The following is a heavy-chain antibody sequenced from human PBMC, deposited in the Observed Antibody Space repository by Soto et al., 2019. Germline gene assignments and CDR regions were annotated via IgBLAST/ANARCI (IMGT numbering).Heavy chain of an antibody. D-gene: IGHD4-17*01. CDR1: GGSISSYY. J-gene: IGHJ6*03. V-gene: IGHV4-59*01. CDR3: ARNPAPPYGDYGPDYYYYYMDV. CDR2: IYYSGST. Sequence: SETLSLTCTVSGGSISSYYWSWIRQPPGKGLEWIGYIYYSGSTNYNPSLKSRVTISVDTSKNQFSLKLSSVTAADTAVYYCARNPAPPYGDYGPDYYYYYMDVWGKGTTVTVSS.